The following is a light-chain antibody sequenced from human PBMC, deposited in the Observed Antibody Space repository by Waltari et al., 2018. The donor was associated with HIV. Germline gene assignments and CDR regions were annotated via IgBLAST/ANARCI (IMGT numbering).Light chain of an antibody. CDR2: AAS. J-gene: IGKJ4*01. CDR3: QQANSFPLT. V-gene: IGKV1D-12*01. Sequence: DIQMTQSPSSVSASVGDRVTITCRASQSINTNLAWYQQKPGIAPKLLIYAASSLQSGVPSRFSGSGSGTDFTLTINSLQPEDFATYYCQQANSFPLTFGGGTKVDIK. CDR1: QSINTN.